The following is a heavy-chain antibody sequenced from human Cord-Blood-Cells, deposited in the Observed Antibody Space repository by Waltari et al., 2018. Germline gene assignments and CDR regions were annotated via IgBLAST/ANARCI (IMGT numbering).Heavy chain of an antibody. J-gene: IGHJ5*02. CDR3: ARDRVGWFDP. Sequence: EEQRVESGGGVVEPGGSVRLSCAASGFTVSIHYMSWVRQAPGKGLEWVSVIYSGGSTYYADSVKGRFTISRHNSKNTLYLQMNSLRAEDTAVYYCARDRVGWFDPWGQGTLVTVSS. V-gene: IGHV3-53*04. CDR2: IYSGGST. CDR1: GFTVSIHY.